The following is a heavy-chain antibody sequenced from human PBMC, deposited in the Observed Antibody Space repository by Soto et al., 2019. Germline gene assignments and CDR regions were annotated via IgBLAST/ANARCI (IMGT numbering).Heavy chain of an antibody. V-gene: IGHV3-11*05. J-gene: IGHJ4*02. CDR3: ARGRGAAADYFDF. Sequence: PGGSLRLSCAVAGFTFSDYYMTWIRQAPGKGLEWVSYISGSTSHTNYADSVKGRFTISRDNAKNSLSLQMNSLRAEDTAVYYCARGRGAAADYFDFWGQGPLVTVSS. CDR1: GFTFSDYY. D-gene: IGHD6-13*01. CDR2: ISGSTSHT.